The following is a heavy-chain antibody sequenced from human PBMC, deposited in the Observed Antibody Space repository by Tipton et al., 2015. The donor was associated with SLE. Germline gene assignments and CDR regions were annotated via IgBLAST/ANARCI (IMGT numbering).Heavy chain of an antibody. CDR3: ARGGQWAPRGYFDY. J-gene: IGHJ4*02. CDR2: INHSGST. Sequence: TLSLTCAVYGGSFSGYYWSWIRQPPGKGLEWIGEINHSGSTNYNPSLKSRVTISVDTSKNQFSLKLSSVTAADTAVYYCARGGQWAPRGYFDYWGQGTLVTVSS. V-gene: IGHV4-34*01. CDR1: GGSFSGYY. D-gene: IGHD6-19*01.